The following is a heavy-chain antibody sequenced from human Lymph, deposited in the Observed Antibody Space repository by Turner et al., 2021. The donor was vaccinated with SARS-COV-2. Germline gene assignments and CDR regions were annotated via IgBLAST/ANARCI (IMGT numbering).Heavy chain of an antibody. Sequence: EVQLLESGGGLVQLGGSLRLSCAAPGFTFSSYAMSWVRQAPGKGLEWVSVISVSGGSTYYADSVKGRFTISRDNSKNTLYLQMNSLRAEDTAVYYCAKGVRGVIIPEAFDIWGQGTMVTISS. J-gene: IGHJ3*02. CDR1: GFTFSSYA. D-gene: IGHD3-10*01. CDR2: ISVSGGST. V-gene: IGHV3-23*01. CDR3: AKGVRGVIIPEAFDI.